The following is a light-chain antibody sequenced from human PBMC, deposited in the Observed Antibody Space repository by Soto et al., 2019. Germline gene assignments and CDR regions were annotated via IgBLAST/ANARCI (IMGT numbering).Light chain of an antibody. V-gene: IGKV3-15*01. J-gene: IGKJ4*01. CDR1: QSVSSN. Sequence: EIVMTQSPATLSVSPGERATLSCRASQSVSSNLAWYQQKPGQAPRLLIYGASTRATGIPARFSGSGSGAEFTLTISSLQSEDFAVYYCQQYNSWTPLTFGGGTMVEIK. CDR2: GAS. CDR3: QQYNSWTPLT.